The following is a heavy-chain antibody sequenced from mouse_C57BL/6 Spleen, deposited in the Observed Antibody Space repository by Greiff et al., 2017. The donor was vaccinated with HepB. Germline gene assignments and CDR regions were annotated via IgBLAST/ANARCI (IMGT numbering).Heavy chain of an antibody. V-gene: IGHV1-31*01. CDR3: ARWGGKYFDY. CDR1: GYSFTGYY. J-gene: IGHJ2*01. Sequence: EVQLQQSGPELVKPGASVKISCKASGYSFTGYYMHWVKQSHGNILEWIGYIYPYSGGSSYNQKFKGKATLTVDKSSSTAYMELRSLTAEDSAVYYCARWGGKYFDYWGQGTTLTVSS. CDR2: IYPYSGGS.